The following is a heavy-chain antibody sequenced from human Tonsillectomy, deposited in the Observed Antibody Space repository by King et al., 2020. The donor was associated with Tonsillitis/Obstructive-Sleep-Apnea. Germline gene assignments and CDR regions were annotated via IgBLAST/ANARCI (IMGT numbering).Heavy chain of an antibody. J-gene: IGHJ4*02. V-gene: IGHV4-34*01. CDR3: ATSLLYTTTPYYFDY. D-gene: IGHD2/OR15-2a*01. CDR1: GGSFSGYF. CDR2: INHSGST. Sequence: VQLQQWGAGLLKPSETLSLTCAVYGGSFSGYFWSWIRQPPGKGLEWIGEINHSGSTNYNPSLKSRVTISLDTSKNQFYLKLTSVTAADTALYYCATSLLYTTTPYYFDYWGQGTLVTGSS.